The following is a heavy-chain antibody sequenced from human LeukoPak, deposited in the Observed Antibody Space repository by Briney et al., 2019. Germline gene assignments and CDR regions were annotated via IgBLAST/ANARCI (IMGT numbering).Heavy chain of an antibody. J-gene: IGHJ4*02. CDR3: ARAVGYSKEVYFDY. CDR1: GGTFSTYA. D-gene: IGHD4-11*01. V-gene: IGHV1-69*05. CDR2: ITPIFGTT. Sequence: SVKVSCKASGGTFSTYAISWVRQAPGQGLEWMRGITPIFGTTNYAQNFQGRVTITTDESTSTAYMELSSLRSEDTAVYYCARAVGYSKEVYFDYWGQGTLVTVSS.